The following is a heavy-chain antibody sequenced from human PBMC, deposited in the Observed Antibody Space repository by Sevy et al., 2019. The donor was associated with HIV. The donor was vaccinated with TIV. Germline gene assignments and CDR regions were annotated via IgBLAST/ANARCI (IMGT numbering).Heavy chain of an antibody. Sequence: GGSLRLSCAASGFTFSSYAMHWVRQAPGKGLEWVAVISYDGSNKYYADSVKGRFTISRDNSKNTLYLQMNSMRAEDTAVYYCARGLDYWGQGTLVTVSS. J-gene: IGHJ4*02. CDR3: ARGLDY. CDR1: GFTFSSYA. CDR2: ISYDGSNK. V-gene: IGHV3-30*04.